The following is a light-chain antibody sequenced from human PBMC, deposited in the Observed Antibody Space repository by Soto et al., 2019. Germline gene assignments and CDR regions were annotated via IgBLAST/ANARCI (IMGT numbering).Light chain of an antibody. CDR2: KAS. V-gene: IGKV1-5*03. CDR3: QLYTSYSEA. J-gene: IGKJ1*01. CDR1: QTISSW. Sequence: DIQMTISPSTVCAPVEERVTITCRASQTISSWLAWYQQKPGKAPKLLIYKASTLKSGVPSRFSGSGSGTEFTLTISILQPDDFATYYSQLYTSYSEAFGQGTKVDIK.